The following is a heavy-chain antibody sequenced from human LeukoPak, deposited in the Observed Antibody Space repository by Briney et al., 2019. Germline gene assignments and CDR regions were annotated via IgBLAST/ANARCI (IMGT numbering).Heavy chain of an antibody. CDR3: ARLAYYYDSSQSSAFDI. V-gene: IGHV4-39*01. D-gene: IGHD3-22*01. Sequence: SETLSLTCTVSGGSISSSSYYWGWIRQPPGKGLEWIGSIYYSGSTYYNPSLKSRVTISVDTPKNQFSLKLSSVTAADTAVYYCARLAYYYDSSQSSAFDIWGQGTMVTVSS. CDR2: IYYSGST. CDR1: GGSISSSSYY. J-gene: IGHJ3*02.